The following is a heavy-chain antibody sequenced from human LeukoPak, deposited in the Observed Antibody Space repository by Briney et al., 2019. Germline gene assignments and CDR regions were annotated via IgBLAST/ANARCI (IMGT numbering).Heavy chain of an antibody. Sequence: SETLSLTCTVSGGSISSYYWGWIRQPPGEGLDWIGCLYNNVNTNYNPSLESRVTISSDTSKNQFFLKLNSVTAADTAVYYCARAPADVTGWPYFNYWGQGALVTVSS. CDR1: GGSISSYY. J-gene: IGHJ4*02. CDR2: LYNNVNT. V-gene: IGHV4-59*01. CDR3: ARAPADVTGWPYFNY. D-gene: IGHD6-19*01.